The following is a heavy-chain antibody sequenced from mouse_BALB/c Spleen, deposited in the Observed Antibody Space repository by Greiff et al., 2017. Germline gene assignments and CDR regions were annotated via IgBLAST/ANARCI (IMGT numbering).Heavy chain of an antibody. D-gene: IGHD1-1*01. CDR3: ARYSSTRGSDY. CDR1: GYTFTSYW. CDR2: IYPGDGDT. V-gene: IGHV1-87*01. J-gene: IGHJ2*01. Sequence: VKLQESGAELARPGASVKLSCKASGYTFTSYWMQWVKQRPGQGLEWIGAIYPGDGDTRYTQKFKGKATLTADKSSSTAYMQLSSLASEDSAVYYCARYSSTRGSDYWGQGTTLTVSS.